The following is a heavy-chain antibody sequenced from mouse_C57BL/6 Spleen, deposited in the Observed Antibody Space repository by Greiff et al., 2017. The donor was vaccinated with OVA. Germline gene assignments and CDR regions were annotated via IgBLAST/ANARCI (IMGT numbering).Heavy chain of an antibody. J-gene: IGHJ2*01. D-gene: IGHD1-1*01. CDR2: INPGSGGT. CDR1: GYAFTNYL. CDR3: ARGGDGENYFDY. Sequence: SGAELVRPGTSVKVSCKASGYAFTNYLIEWVKQRPGQGLEWIGVINPGSGGTNYNEKFKCKATLTADKSSSTAYMQLSSLTSEDSAVYFCARGGDGENYFDYWGQGTTLTVSS. V-gene: IGHV1-54*01.